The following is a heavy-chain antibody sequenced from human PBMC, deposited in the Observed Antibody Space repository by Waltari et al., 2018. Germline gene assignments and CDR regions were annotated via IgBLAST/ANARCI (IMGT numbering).Heavy chain of an antibody. V-gene: IGHV4-59*08. CDR3: ARPQQGANSFDI. J-gene: IGHJ3*02. Sequence: QVQLQESGPGLVKHSETLSLTCTVAGGSISSYYWSWIRQHPGQGRAWIGYIYYSGSTNYNPSRKSLVTISVDTSKSQFSLNLSSVTAADTAVYYCARPQQGANSFDIWGQGTMVTVSS. CDR1: GGSISSYY. D-gene: IGHD1-26*01. CDR2: IYYSGST.